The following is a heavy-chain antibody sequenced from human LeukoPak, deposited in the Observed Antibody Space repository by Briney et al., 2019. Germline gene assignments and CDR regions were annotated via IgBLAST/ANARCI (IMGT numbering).Heavy chain of an antibody. CDR2: IIPILGIA. CDR3: ERDSRSSSPT. D-gene: IGHD6-6*01. Sequence: ASVKVSCKASGGTFSSYAISWVRQAPGQGLEWMGRIIPILGIANYAQKFQGRVTITADKSTSTAYMELSSLRSEDTAVYYCERDSRSSSPTWGQGTLVTVSS. J-gene: IGHJ4*02. CDR1: GGTFSSYA. V-gene: IGHV1-69*04.